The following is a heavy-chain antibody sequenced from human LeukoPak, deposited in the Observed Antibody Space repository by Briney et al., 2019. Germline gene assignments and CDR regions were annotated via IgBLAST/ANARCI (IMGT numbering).Heavy chain of an antibody. D-gene: IGHD3-10*01. CDR3: ARFGSYFEY. J-gene: IGHJ4*02. CDR1: GGSINNYY. Sequence: SETLSLTCIVSGGSINNYYWSWIRQPPGKGLEWIGHIYYSGSNKNNPSLKSRVTMTVDTSKNQFSLKLTSVTAADTAMYFCARFGSYFEYWGQGILVTVSS. CDR2: IYYSGSN. V-gene: IGHV4-59*12.